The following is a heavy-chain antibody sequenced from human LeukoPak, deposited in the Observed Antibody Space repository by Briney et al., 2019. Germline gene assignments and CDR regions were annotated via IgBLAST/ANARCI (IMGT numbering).Heavy chain of an antibody. V-gene: IGHV4-59*01. J-gene: IGHJ4*02. Sequence: PSETLSLTCTVSGGSISAYYWSWIRQPPGKGLQWIGYIYYSGKTNYNSSLKSRVTISLDTPKNQFSLKLSSVTAADTAVYYCARGVITGNPQYVDYWGQGTLVTVSS. CDR2: IYYSGKT. D-gene: IGHD1-20*01. CDR3: ARGVITGNPQYVDY. CDR1: GGSISAYY.